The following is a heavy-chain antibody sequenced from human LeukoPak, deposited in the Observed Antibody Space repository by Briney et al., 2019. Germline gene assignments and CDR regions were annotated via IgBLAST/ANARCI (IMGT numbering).Heavy chain of an antibody. J-gene: IGHJ6*02. CDR3: AKDTSIRDYYYGMDV. D-gene: IGHD6-6*01. CDR2: ISYDGSNK. V-gene: IGHV3-30*18. Sequence: GRSLRLSCAASGFTFSSYGMHWVRQAPGKGLEWVAVISYDGSNKYYADSGKGRFTISRDNPKNTLYLQMNSLRAEDTAVYCCAKDTSIRDYYYGMDVWGQGTTVTVSS. CDR1: GFTFSSYG.